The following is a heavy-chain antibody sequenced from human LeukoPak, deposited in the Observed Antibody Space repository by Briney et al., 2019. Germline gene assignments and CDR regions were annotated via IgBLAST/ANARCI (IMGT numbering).Heavy chain of an antibody. CDR3: ARSFMRTGDLDY. V-gene: IGHV3-74*01. Sequence: RTGGSLRLSCVASGFTFSTYAMHWVRQAPGKGLVWVSRINSDGSSTSYADSVKGRFTISRDNAKNTLYLQMNSLRAEDTAVYYCARSFMRTGDLDYWGQGTLVTVSS. CDR1: GFTFSTYA. J-gene: IGHJ4*02. D-gene: IGHD7-27*01. CDR2: INSDGSST.